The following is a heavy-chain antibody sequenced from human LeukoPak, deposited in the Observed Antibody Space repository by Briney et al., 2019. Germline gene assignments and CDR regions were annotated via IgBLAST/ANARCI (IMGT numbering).Heavy chain of an antibody. CDR1: GFTFSSYG. D-gene: IGHD2-15*01. CDR3: AKLLSYCSGGSCYSGRVYGMDV. J-gene: IGHJ6*02. V-gene: IGHV3-30*02. Sequence: GGSLRLSCAASGFTFSSYGMHWVRQAPGKGLEWVAFIRYDGSNKYYADSVKDRFTISRDNSKNTLYLQMNSLRAEDTAVYYCAKLLSYCSGGSCYSGRVYGMDVWGQGTTVTVSS. CDR2: IRYDGSNK.